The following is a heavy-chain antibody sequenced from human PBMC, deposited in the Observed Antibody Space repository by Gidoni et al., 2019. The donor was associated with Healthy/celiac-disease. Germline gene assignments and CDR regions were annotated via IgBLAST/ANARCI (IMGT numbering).Heavy chain of an antibody. CDR3: ASGDSSGLIDY. J-gene: IGHJ4*02. CDR2: ISSSGSTI. CDR1: GFTFSSYE. D-gene: IGHD3-22*01. Sequence: EVQLVESGGGLVQPGGSMRPSCAASGFTFSSYEMNWVRQAPGKGLEWVSYISSSGSTIYYADSVKGRFTISRDNAKNSLYLQMNSLRAEDTAVYYCASGDSSGLIDYWGQGTLVTVSS. V-gene: IGHV3-48*03.